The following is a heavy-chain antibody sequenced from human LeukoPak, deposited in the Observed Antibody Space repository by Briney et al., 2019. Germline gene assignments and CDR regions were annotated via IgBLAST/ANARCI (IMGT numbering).Heavy chain of an antibody. D-gene: IGHD3-10*01. J-gene: IGHJ5*02. Sequence: ASVKVSCKASGYTFTSYYMHWVRQAPGQGLEWMGIINPSGGSTSYAQKSQGRVTMTRDTSTSTVYMELSSLRSEDTAVYYCARDGSGSYKRGRFDPWGQGTLVTVSS. CDR2: INPSGGST. CDR3: ARDGSGSYKRGRFDP. CDR1: GYTFTSYY. V-gene: IGHV1-46*03.